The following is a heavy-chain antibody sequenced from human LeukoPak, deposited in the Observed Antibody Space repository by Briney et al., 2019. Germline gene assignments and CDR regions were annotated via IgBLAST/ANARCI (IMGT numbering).Heavy chain of an antibody. Sequence: SETLSLTCTVSGGSISSYYWSWIRQPPGKGLEWIGYIYYSGSTNYNPSLKSRVTMSVDTSKNQFSLKLSSVTAADTAVYYCARVSTYYYYYMDVWGKGTTVTISS. CDR1: GGSISSYY. V-gene: IGHV4-59*12. D-gene: IGHD2-2*01. CDR3: ARVSTYYYYYMDV. J-gene: IGHJ6*03. CDR2: IYYSGST.